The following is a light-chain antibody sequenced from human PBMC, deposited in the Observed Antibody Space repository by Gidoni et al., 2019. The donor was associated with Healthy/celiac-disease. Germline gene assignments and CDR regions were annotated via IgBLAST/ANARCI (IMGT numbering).Light chain of an antibody. CDR3: SSYTSSSTRV. V-gene: IGLV2-14*01. J-gene: IGLJ3*02. Sequence: QSALTQPASVSGSPGQSITISCTGTSSDVGGYNYVSWYQQHPGKAPKLMIYEVSNRPSWVPDRFSGSKSGNTASLTISGLQAEDEADYYCSSYTSSSTRVFGGGTKLTVL. CDR1: SSDVGGYNY. CDR2: EVS.